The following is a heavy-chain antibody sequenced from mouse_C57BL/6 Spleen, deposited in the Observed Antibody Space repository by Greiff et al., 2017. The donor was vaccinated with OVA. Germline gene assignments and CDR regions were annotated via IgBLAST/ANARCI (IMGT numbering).Heavy chain of an antibody. J-gene: IGHJ4*01. CDR2: IYPGSGNT. V-gene: IGHV1-76*01. CDR1: GYTFTGYY. CDR3: AREELYYAMDY. Sequence: QVQLQQSGAELVRPGASVKLSCKASGYTFTGYYINWVKQRPGQGLEWIARIYPGSGNTYYNEKFKGKATLTAEKSSSTAYMQLSSLTSEDSAVYFCAREELYYAMDYWGQGTSVTVSS.